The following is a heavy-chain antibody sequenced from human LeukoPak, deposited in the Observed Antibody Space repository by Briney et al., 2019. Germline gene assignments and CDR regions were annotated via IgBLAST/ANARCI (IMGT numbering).Heavy chain of an antibody. CDR3: ARDIGDSSSYSSSNWFDP. J-gene: IGHJ5*02. V-gene: IGHV4-59*01. CDR1: GGSISSYY. CDR2: IYYSGST. Sequence: SETLSLTCPVSGGSISSYYWSWIRQPPGKGLEWIGYIYYSGSTNYNPSLKSRVTISVDTSKNQFSLKLSSVTAADTAVYYCARDIGDSSSYSSSNWFDPWGQGTLVTVSS. D-gene: IGHD6-6*01.